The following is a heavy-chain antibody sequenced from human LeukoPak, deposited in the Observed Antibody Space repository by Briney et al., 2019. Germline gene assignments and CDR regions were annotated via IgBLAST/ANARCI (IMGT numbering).Heavy chain of an antibody. D-gene: IGHD1-26*01. Sequence: GGSLRLSCAASGFTVSSNYMSWVRQAPGKGLEWVSVIYSGGSTYYADSVKGRFTISRDNSKNTLYLQMNSLRAEDTAVYCCARSIVGATTLYYYYMDVWGKGTTVTISS. V-gene: IGHV3-66*01. CDR2: IYSGGST. J-gene: IGHJ6*03. CDR3: ARSIVGATTLYYYYMDV. CDR1: GFTVSSNY.